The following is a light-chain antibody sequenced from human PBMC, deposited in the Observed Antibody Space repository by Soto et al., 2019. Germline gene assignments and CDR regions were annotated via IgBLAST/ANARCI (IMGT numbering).Light chain of an antibody. V-gene: IGKV1-17*02. CDR1: QGVRNA. J-gene: IGKJ5*01. CDR2: DVS. CDR3: LQHHNYPPIT. Sequence: DIQMTQSPSSLSASVGDRVTITCRASQGVRNALAWYQQKPGKAPKRLIYDVSSLQSGVPSRFSGSGSGTEFTLTISNLQPEDSATYYCLQHHNYPPITFGQGTRLEIK.